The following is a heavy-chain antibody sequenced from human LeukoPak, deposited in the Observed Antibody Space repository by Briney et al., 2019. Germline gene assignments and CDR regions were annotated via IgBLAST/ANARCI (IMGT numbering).Heavy chain of an antibody. CDR1: GFTFSSYT. CDR2: ITTSDGNT. V-gene: IGHV3-23*01. Sequence: GGSLRLSCAASGFTFSSYTMSWVRQAPGKGLEWVSTITTSDGNTYYADSVKGRFTVSGDNSKNTLFLQMNSLRAEDTAVYYCAKDGGLWVSAHWGDSWGRGTLVTVSS. J-gene: IGHJ4*02. D-gene: IGHD7-27*01. CDR3: AKDGGLWVSAHWGDS.